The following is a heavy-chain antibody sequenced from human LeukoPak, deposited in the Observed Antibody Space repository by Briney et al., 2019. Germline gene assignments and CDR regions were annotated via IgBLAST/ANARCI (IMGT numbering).Heavy chain of an antibody. CDR1: GFTFSSYW. J-gene: IGHJ6*02. D-gene: IGHD3-10*01. CDR2: IKQDGSEK. Sequence: GGSLRLSCAASGFTFSSYWMSWVRQAPGKGLEWVANIKQDGSEKYYVDSVKGRFTISRDNAKNSLYLQMNSLRAEDTAVYYCMVRGPYYYYGMDAWGQGTTVTVSS. CDR3: MVRGPYYYYGMDA. V-gene: IGHV3-7*01.